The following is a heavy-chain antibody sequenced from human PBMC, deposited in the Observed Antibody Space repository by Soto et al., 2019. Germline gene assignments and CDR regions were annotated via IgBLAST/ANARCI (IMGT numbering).Heavy chain of an antibody. CDR3: ARDRVYYYGSGTPNNYGMDV. CDR2: INPNSGGT. CDR1: GYTFTGYY. J-gene: IGHJ6*02. V-gene: IGHV1-2*04. D-gene: IGHD3-10*01. Sequence: ASVKVSCKASGYTFTGYYMHWVRQAPGQGLEWMGWINPNSGGTNYAQKFQGWVTMTRDTSISTAYMELSRLRSDDTAVYYCARDRVYYYGSGTPNNYGMDVWGQGTTVTVSS.